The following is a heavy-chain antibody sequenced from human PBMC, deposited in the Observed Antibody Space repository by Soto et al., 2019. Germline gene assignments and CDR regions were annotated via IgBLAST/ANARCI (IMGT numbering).Heavy chain of an antibody. CDR2: ISSDGINT. D-gene: IGHD4-4*01. J-gene: IGHJ4*02. CDR3: ARLTSITKRFDF. V-gene: IGHV3-64*01. CDR1: GFTFSDYA. Sequence: GSLRLSCAASGFTFSDYAMHWVRQAPGKGLEYVSGISSDGINTYYANSVKGRFTISRDNSKNTMYLQMGRLSAEDVALYYCARLTSITKRFDFWGQGTLVTVSS.